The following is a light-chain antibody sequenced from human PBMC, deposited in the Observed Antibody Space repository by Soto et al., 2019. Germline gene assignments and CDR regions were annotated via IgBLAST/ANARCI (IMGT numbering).Light chain of an antibody. Sequence: EIVLTQSPGTLSLSPGERATLSCRASQSVSSAYLAWYQQKPGQAPRLLISGASSRATGIPDRFSGSGSGSDFSLTISGLEPEDFAVYYRQQYGGSVPITFGQGTRLDIK. J-gene: IGKJ5*01. CDR2: GAS. CDR1: QSVSSAY. CDR3: QQYGGSVPIT. V-gene: IGKV3-20*01.